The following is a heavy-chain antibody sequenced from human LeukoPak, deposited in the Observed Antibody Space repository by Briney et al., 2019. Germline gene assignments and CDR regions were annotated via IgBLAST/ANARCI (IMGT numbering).Heavy chain of an antibody. CDR2: MNPNSGNT. D-gene: IGHD6-13*01. V-gene: IGHV1-8*03. CDR3: ARGDSSSWLYYYYYMDV. Sequence: ASVKVSCKASGYTFTSYDINWVRQATGQGLEWMGWMNPNSGNTGYAQKFQGRVTITRNTSISTAYMELSSLRSEDTAVYYRARGDSSSWLYYYYYMDVWGKGTTVTVSS. J-gene: IGHJ6*03. CDR1: GYTFTSYD.